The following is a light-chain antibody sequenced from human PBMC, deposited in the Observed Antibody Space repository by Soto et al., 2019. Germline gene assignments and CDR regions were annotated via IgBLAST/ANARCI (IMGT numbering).Light chain of an antibody. Sequence: QSVLTQPASVSGSPGQSITISCTGTSSDVGDYDYVSWYQHHPGKAPKLMIYDVTNRPSGVSDRFSGSKSGNTASLTISGLQVEDEADYYCSSYTTTSTRVFGGGTKLTVL. CDR1: SSDVGDYDY. V-gene: IGLV2-14*03. J-gene: IGLJ2*01. CDR3: SSYTTTSTRV. CDR2: DVT.